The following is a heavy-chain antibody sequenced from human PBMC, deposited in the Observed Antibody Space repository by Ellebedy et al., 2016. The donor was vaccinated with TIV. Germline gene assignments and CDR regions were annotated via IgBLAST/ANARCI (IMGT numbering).Heavy chain of an antibody. J-gene: IGHJ4*02. D-gene: IGHD3-10*01. V-gene: IGHV4-34*01. CDR2: VNPSGTT. CDR1: GGSFTGYF. Sequence: MPSEILSLTCAVYGGSFTGYFWSWIRQPPGKGLEWIGEVNPSGTTNDNPSLKSRVTISVDTPKKQFYLRLNSVTAADTAVYYCARARGQYLYGSGSYFTNWGQGEMVTVSS. CDR3: ARARGQYLYGSGSYFTN.